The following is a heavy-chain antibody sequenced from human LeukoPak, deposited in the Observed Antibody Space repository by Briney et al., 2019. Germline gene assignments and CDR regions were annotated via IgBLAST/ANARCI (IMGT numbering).Heavy chain of an antibody. CDR1: GYTFTGYY. Sequence: GASVKVSCKASGYTFTGYYMHWVRQAPGQGLEWMGWINPNSGGTNYAQKFQGRVTMTRDTSISTAYMELSRLRSDDTAVYYCARDHLEGNNVLLWFGELNPYYYGMDVWGQGTTVTVSS. D-gene: IGHD3-10*01. J-gene: IGHJ6*02. CDR2: INPNSGGT. CDR3: ARDHLEGNNVLLWFGELNPYYYGMDV. V-gene: IGHV1-2*02.